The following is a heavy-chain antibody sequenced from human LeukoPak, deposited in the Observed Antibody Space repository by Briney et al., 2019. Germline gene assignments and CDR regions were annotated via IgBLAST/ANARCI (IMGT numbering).Heavy chain of an antibody. CDR2: IYYSGST. V-gene: IGHV4-59*01. J-gene: IGHJ5*02. CDR1: GDSISSYY. CDR3: ARDRTGDNWFDP. Sequence: PSETLSLTCTASGDSISSYYWSWIRQPPGKGLEWIGYIYYSGSTNYNPSLKSRVTMSVDTSKNQFSLKLSSVIAADTAVYYCARDRTGDNWFDPWGQGTLVTVSS. D-gene: IGHD3/OR15-3a*01.